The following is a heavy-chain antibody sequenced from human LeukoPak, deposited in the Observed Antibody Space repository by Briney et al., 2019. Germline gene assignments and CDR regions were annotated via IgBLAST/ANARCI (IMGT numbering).Heavy chain of an antibody. J-gene: IGHJ6*02. CDR3: AKATATYYYYYGMDV. Sequence: GGSLRLSCAASGFTLSTFYMTWVRQAPGKGLEWVANINQDGSEKYYVDSVKGRFTVSRDNAKNSLYLQMNSLRAEDTALYYCAKATATYYYYYGMDVWGQGTTVTVSS. CDR1: GFTLSTFY. CDR2: INQDGSEK. D-gene: IGHD4-17*01. V-gene: IGHV3-7*03.